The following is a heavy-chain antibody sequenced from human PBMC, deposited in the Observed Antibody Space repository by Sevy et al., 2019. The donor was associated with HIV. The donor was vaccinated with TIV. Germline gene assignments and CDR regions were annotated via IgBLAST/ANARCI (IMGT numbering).Heavy chain of an antibody. CDR3: ARHWPGEDIVVEVAALAFDM. D-gene: IGHD2-15*01. CDR2: IYPGDSDT. V-gene: IGHV5-51*01. Sequence: GESLKISCKGSGYSFTSYWIGWVRQMPGKGLEWMGIIYPGDSDTRYSPAFQDQVTISADKSISTAYLQWSSLKAWDTAMYYCARHWPGEDIVVEVAALAFDMWGQGTMVTVSS. J-gene: IGHJ3*02. CDR1: GYSFTSYW.